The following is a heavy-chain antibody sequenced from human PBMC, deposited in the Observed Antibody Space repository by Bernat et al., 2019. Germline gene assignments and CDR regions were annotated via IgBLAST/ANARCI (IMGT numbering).Heavy chain of an antibody. D-gene: IGHD3-22*01. Sequence: QVQLVQSGAEVKKPGASVKVSCKASGYTFTSYGISWVRQAPGQGLEWMGWISAYNGNTNYAQKRQGRVTMTTDTSTSTAYMELRSLRSDDTAVYYCAGDKDSSGYSLGVVDYWGQGTLVTVSS. V-gene: IGHV1-18*01. CDR1: GYTFTSYG. CDR2: ISAYNGNT. J-gene: IGHJ4*02. CDR3: AGDKDSSGYSLGVVDY.